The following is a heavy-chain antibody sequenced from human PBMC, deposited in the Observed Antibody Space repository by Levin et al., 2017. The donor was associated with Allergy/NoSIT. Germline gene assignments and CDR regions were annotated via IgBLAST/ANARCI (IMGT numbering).Heavy chain of an antibody. D-gene: IGHD3-16*02. CDR3: ATSFGGVIVIPEAFDI. V-gene: IGHV1-24*01. Sequence: ASVKVSCKVSGYTLTELSMHWVRQAPGKGLEWMGGFDPEDGETIYAQKFQGRVTMTEDTSTDTAYMELSSLRSEDTAVYYCATSFGGVIVIPEAFDIWGQGTMVTVSS. CDR1: GYTLTELS. J-gene: IGHJ3*02. CDR2: FDPEDGET.